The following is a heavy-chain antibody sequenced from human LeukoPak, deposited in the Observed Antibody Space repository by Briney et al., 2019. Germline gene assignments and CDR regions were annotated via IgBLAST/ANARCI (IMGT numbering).Heavy chain of an antibody. D-gene: IGHD4-17*01. J-gene: IGHJ4*02. CDR2: IYYSGST. V-gene: IGHV4-61*01. Sequence: SETLSLTCTVSGGSVSSGSYYWSWIRQPPGKGLEWIGYIYYSGSTNYNPSLKSRVTMSVDTSKNQFSLKLSSVTAADTAVYYCARGYGDYYFDYWGQGTLVTVSS. CDR1: GGSVSSGSYY. CDR3: ARGYGDYYFDY.